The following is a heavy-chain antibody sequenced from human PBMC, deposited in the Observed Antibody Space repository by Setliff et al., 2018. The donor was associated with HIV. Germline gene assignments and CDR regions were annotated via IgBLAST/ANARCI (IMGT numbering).Heavy chain of an antibody. Sequence: GASVKVSCKVSGYTLTELSMHWVRQAPGKGLEWMGSFDPKDGETIYAQKFQVRVTITADESTSTAYMELKSLRSEDSAVYYCARDRFCSRGSCYEPNWFDPWGQGTLVTVSS. V-gene: IGHV1-24*01. CDR1: GYTLTELS. CDR2: FDPKDGET. D-gene: IGHD2-15*01. CDR3: ARDRFCSRGSCYEPNWFDP. J-gene: IGHJ5*02.